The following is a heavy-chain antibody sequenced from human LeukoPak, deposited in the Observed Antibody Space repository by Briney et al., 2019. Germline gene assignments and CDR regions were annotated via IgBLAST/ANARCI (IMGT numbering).Heavy chain of an antibody. V-gene: IGHV3-53*01. J-gene: IGHJ4*02. D-gene: IGHD2-8*02. CDR1: GFTVSSNY. CDR3: GTSRSRTSGFDY. CDR2: IYNDGGT. Sequence: GGSLRLSCAASGFTVSSNYMNWVRQAPGKGLEWVSVIYNDGGTYHADSVKGRFTISRDNSKNTLYLQMNSLRAEDTAVYYCGTSRSRTSGFDYWGQGTLVTVSS.